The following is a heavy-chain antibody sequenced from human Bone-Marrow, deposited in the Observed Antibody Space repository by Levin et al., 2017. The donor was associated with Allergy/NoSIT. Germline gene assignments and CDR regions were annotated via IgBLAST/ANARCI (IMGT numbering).Heavy chain of an antibody. J-gene: IGHJ5*02. Sequence: ESLKISCTVSGGSISSYYWSWIRQPPGKGLEWIGYIYYSGSTNYNPSLKSRVTISVDTSKNQFSLKLSSVTAADTAVYYCARVRYYDFWSGFPRGWFDPWGQGTLVTVSS. CDR2: IYYSGST. V-gene: IGHV4-59*01. CDR3: ARVRYYDFWSGFPRGWFDP. D-gene: IGHD3-3*01. CDR1: GGSISSYY.